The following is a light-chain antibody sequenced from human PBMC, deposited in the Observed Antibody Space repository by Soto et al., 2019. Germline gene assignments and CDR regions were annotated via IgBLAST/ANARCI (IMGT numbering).Light chain of an antibody. CDR2: DAS. Sequence: DIQMTQSPPSLYASVGDRVTITCHASEHINNSLNWYQQIQGKAPKLLIYDASKLAAGAPSRFSGSGSGTAFTFAISGLQPDDGSTYYCHQYDSHPLTCGGGDKGEIK. V-gene: IGKV1-33*01. J-gene: IGKJ4*01. CDR3: HQYDSHPLT. CDR1: EHINNS.